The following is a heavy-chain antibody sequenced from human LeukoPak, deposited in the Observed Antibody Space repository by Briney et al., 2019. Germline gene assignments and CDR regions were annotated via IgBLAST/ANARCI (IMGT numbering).Heavy chain of an antibody. J-gene: IGHJ4*02. D-gene: IGHD2-15*01. CDR3: ASLNISPYSTFDY. V-gene: IGHV4-39*07. Sequence: SETLFLTCTVSGGSISSSSYYWGWIRQPPGKGLEWIGSIYYSGSTYYNPSLKSRVTISVDTSKNQFSLKLSSVTAADTAVYYCASLNISPYSTFDYWGQGTLVTVSS. CDR1: GGSISSSSYY. CDR2: IYYSGST.